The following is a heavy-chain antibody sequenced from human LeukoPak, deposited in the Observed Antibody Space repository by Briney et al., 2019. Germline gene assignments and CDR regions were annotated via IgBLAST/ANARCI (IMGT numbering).Heavy chain of an antibody. Sequence: GGSLRLSCAASGFTFSSYAMHWVRQAPGKGLEWVAVISYDGSNKYYADSVKGRFTISRDNSKNTLYLQMNSLRAEDTAVYYCASLPSSSTSAVGQAGDYWGQGTLVTVSS. CDR3: ASLPSSSTSAVGQAGDY. J-gene: IGHJ4*02. CDR2: ISYDGSNK. CDR1: GFTFSSYA. V-gene: IGHV3-30*04. D-gene: IGHD2-2*01.